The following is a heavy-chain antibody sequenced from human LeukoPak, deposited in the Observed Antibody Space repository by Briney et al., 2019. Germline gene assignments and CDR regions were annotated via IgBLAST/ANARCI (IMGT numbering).Heavy chain of an antibody. D-gene: IGHD3-22*01. CDR3: ARPDYYDSSACDY. J-gene: IGHJ4*02. CDR1: GFTFSTHG. CDR2: IRYDGINK. V-gene: IGHV3-30*02. Sequence: GGSLRLSCAASGFTFSTHGMHWVRQAPGKGLEWVAFIRYDGINKYYADSVKGRFTISRDSFKNTLYLQMNSLRAEDTAVYYCARPDYYDSSACDYWGQGTLVTVSS.